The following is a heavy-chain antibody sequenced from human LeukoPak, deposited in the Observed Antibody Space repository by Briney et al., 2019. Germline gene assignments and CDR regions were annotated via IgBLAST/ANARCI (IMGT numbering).Heavy chain of an antibody. J-gene: IGHJ4*02. CDR2: IHHDESHK. CDR1: GFTFNTDG. CDR3: AREMGDYQLLKNFDY. V-gene: IGHV3-30*02. Sequence: RGSLRLSCAASGFTFNTDGMHWVRQAPGKGLEWVTYIHHDESHKHYADSVKGRFTISRDNSKNTLYLQMNSLRTEDTAVYYCAREMGDYQLLKNFDYWGQGTLVTVSS. D-gene: IGHD2-2*01.